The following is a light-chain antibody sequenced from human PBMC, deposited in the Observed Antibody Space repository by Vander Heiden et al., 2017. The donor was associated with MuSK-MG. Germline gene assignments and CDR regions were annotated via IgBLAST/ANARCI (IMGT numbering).Light chain of an antibody. V-gene: IGLV3-1*01. Sequence: SYELTQPPSVSVSPGQTASITCSGDNLGATYACWYPQKPGQSPVLVIYQDTKRTAGSTGCFSGSNSGTTATPTIGGTKERDEDYYDWQAGDSSNVVFGGGTKLTVL. CDR3: QAGDSSNVV. J-gene: IGLJ2*01. CDR1: NLGATY. CDR2: QDT.